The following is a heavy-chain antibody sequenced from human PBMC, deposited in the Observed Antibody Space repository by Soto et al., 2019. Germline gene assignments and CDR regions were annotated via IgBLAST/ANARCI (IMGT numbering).Heavy chain of an antibody. CDR1: GGSISSSSYY. J-gene: IGHJ6*02. CDR2: IYYSGST. Sequence: SETLSLTCTVSGGSISSSSYYWGWIRQPPGKGLEWIGSIYYSGSTYYNPSLKSRVTISVDTSKNQFSLKLSSVTAADTAVYYCARRLDESYYYYGMDVWGQGTTVTGSS. V-gene: IGHV4-39*01. CDR3: ARRLDESYYYYGMDV.